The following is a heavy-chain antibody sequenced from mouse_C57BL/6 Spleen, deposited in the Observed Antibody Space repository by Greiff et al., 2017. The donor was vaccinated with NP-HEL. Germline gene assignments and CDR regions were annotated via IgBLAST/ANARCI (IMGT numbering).Heavy chain of an antibody. CDR3: ARLGDYDGEGWFAY. J-gene: IGHJ3*01. Sequence: VQLQQSGAELVKPGASVKISCKASGYAFSSYWMNWVKQRPGKGLEWIGQIYPGDGDTNYNGKFKGKATLTADKSSSTAYMQLSSLTSEDSAVYFCARLGDYDGEGWFAYWGQGTLVTVSA. CDR1: GYAFSSYW. CDR2: IYPGDGDT. D-gene: IGHD2-4*01. V-gene: IGHV1-80*01.